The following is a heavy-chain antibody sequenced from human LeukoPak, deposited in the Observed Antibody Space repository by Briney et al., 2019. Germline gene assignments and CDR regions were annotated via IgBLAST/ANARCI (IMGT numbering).Heavy chain of an antibody. V-gene: IGHV4-30-2*01. CDR3: ARANGGNSDFFDY. CDR1: GGSISSGGYS. D-gene: IGHD4-23*01. J-gene: IGHJ4*02. Sequence: ASETLSLTCAVSGGSISSGGYSWSWIRQPPGKGLEWIGYIYHSGSTYCNPSLKSRVTISVDRSKNQFSLKLSSVTAADTAVYYCARANGGNSDFFDYWGQGTLVTVSS. CDR2: IYHSGST.